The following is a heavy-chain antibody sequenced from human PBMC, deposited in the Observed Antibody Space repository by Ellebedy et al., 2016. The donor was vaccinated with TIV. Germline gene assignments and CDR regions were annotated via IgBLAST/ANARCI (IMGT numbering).Heavy chain of an antibody. J-gene: IGHJ6*02. Sequence: ASVKVSCXASGYTFTSYGISWVRQAPGQGLEWMGWISAYNGNTNYAQKLQGRVTMTTDTSTSTAYMELRSLRSDDTAVYYCAMNLPTIFGVVTLLDYYYYGMDVWGQGTTVTVSS. D-gene: IGHD3-3*01. V-gene: IGHV1-18*01. CDR3: AMNLPTIFGVVTLLDYYYYGMDV. CDR2: ISAYNGNT. CDR1: GYTFTSYG.